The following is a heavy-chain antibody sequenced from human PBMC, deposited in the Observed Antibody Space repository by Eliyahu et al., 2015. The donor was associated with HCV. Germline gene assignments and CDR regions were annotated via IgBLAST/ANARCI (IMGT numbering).Heavy chain of an antibody. V-gene: IGHV3-64*01. CDR1: GFIFXXYA. CDR2: ISSDGGXT. D-gene: IGHD2-21*02. J-gene: IGHJ6*02. Sequence: EVQLVESGGGLVQPGGSLRLSCVASGFIFXXYAXXWVRQAPGKGLEHVSAISSDGGXTYYANSVKGRFTISRDNSKNTLYLQMASLRGEDMAVYFCARALGGGYWLVTASDYYYYGMDVWGQGTTVTVSS. CDR3: ARALGGGYWLVTASDYYYYGMDV.